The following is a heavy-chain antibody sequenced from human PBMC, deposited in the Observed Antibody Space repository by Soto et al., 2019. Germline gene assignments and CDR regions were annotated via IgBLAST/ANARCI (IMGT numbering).Heavy chain of an antibody. V-gene: IGHV3-15*07. J-gene: IGHJ4*02. CDR3: TTLDSSGYS. Sequence: PGGSLRLSCAASGFSFSNAWMNWVRQAPGKGLEWVGRIKSKTDGETTDYAAPVKGRFSISRDDSKKTLYLEMNSLKTEDTAVYYCTTLDSSGYSWGQGTLVTV. D-gene: IGHD3-22*01. CDR1: GFSFSNAW. CDR2: IKSKTDGETT.